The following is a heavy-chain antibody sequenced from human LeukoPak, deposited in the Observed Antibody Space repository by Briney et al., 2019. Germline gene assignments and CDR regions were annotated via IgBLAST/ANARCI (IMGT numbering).Heavy chain of an antibody. CDR3: ARHVGPDTRITMLRGVSFPRYNNWFDP. CDR2: ISYSEST. CDR1: GGSFSSNTYY. J-gene: IGHJ5*02. V-gene: IGHV4-39*01. D-gene: IGHD3-10*01. Sequence: PSETLSLTCTVAGGSFSSNTYYWGWIRQPPGKGLEWIGSISYSESTYYNPSPKSRVTISVDTSKNQFSLELLSVAAADTAVYYCARHVGPDTRITMLRGVSFPRYNNWFDPWGQGTLVTVSS.